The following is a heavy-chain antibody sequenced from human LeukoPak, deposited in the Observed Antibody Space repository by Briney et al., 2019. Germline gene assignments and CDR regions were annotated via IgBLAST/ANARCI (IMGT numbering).Heavy chain of an antibody. V-gene: IGHV3-23*01. CDR2: ISGSGGST. CDR1: GFTFSSYA. CDR3: AKDRRSWHSSGWLLDY. J-gene: IGHJ4*02. Sequence: PGGSLRLSCAASGFTFSSYAMSWVRQAPGKGLEWVSAISGSGGSTYYADSVKGRFTISRDNSKNTLYLQMNSLRAEDTAVYYCAKDRRSWHSSGWLLDYWGQGTLVTVSS. D-gene: IGHD6-19*01.